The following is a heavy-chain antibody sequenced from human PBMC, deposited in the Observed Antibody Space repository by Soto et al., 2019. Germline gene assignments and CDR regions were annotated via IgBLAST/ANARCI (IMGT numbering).Heavy chain of an antibody. J-gene: IGHJ5*02. CDR2: INAGNGNT. Sequence: GASVKVSCKASGYTFTSYAMHWVRQAPGQRLEWMGWINAGNGNTKYSQKFQGRVTITRDTSASTAYMELSSLRSEDTAVYYCARGGVGYCSGGGCPKNWFGPWGKAPLVTV. V-gene: IGHV1-3*01. CDR3: ARGGVGYCSGGGCPKNWFGP. D-gene: IGHD2-15*01. CDR1: GYTFTSYA.